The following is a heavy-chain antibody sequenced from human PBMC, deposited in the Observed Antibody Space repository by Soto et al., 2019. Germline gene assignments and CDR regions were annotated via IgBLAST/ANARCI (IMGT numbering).Heavy chain of an antibody. J-gene: IGHJ4*02. CDR1: GGSFSGYY. CDR2: INHSGST. Sequence: QVQLQQWGAGLLKPSETLSLTCAVYGGSFSGYYWSWIRQPPGKGLEWIGEINHSGSTNYNPSLKSRVNISVDTSKNQFSLKLSSVTAADTAVYYCARAGIVVVPAAMPLRYWGQGTLVTVSS. CDR3: ARAGIVVVPAAMPLRY. D-gene: IGHD2-2*01. V-gene: IGHV4-34*01.